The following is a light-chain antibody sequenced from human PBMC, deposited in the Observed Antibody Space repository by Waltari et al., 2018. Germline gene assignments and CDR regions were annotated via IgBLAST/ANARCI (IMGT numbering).Light chain of an antibody. CDR2: AAS. CDR3: QQSYSTPWT. V-gene: IGKV1-39*01. Sequence: DIQVTQSTSSMSASVGDRVTITCRASQRIGTSLSWYQHKPGKAPKLLIYAASRLQSWVPSRFSCSGSGTDFTLTVSSLQPEDFATYYCQQSYSTPWTFGQGAKVEIK. J-gene: IGKJ1*01. CDR1: QRIGTS.